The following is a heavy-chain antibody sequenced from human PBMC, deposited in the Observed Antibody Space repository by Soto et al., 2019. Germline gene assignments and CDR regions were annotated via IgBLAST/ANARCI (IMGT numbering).Heavy chain of an antibody. J-gene: IGHJ5*02. CDR1: GGSISSYY. CDR3: ARVNDFWTGYYSTNWFDP. Sequence: SETLSLTCTVAGGSISSYYWTWIRQQPGKGLEWIGYIYYSGSTNRNPSLKSRVTISVDTSKNQFSLKLSSVTAADTAVYYCARVNDFWTGYYSTNWFDPWGQGTLVTVSS. V-gene: IGHV4-59*01. D-gene: IGHD3-3*01. CDR2: IYYSGST.